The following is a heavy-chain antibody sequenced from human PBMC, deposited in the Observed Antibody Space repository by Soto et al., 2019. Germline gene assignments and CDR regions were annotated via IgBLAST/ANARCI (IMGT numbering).Heavy chain of an antibody. CDR2: ISGYNGNT. Sequence: QVQLVQSGAEVKKPGASVKVSCKASGYTFTSYGVSWVRQSPGQGLEWMGWISGYNGNTNSAQKLQGRVTMTTDTSTSTDYMELRSLRSDDTAVYYCARAGKYYYGSGSPYYYGMDVWGQGITVTVSS. CDR3: ARAGKYYYGSGSPYYYGMDV. CDR1: GYTFTSYG. V-gene: IGHV1-18*04. D-gene: IGHD3-10*01. J-gene: IGHJ6*02.